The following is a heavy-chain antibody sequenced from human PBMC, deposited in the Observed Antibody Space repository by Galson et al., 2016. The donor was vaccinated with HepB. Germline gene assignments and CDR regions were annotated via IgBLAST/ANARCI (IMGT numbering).Heavy chain of an antibody. D-gene: IGHD4-11*01. Sequence: SLRLSCAASGFIFSTHNMNWVRQAPGKGLEWVQYISGDSDTIYYADSVKGRFTISRDNAKSSLNLQMNALRDEDTAVYYCARGLYSNSFDLWGQGTPVTVS. V-gene: IGHV3-48*02. CDR2: ISGDSDTI. CDR1: GFIFSTHN. CDR3: ARGLYSNSFDL. J-gene: IGHJ5*02.